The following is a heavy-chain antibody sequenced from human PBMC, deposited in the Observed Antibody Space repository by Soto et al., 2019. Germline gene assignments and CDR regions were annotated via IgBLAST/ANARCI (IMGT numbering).Heavy chain of an antibody. D-gene: IGHD3-10*01. CDR2: ISYDGSNK. CDR1: GFTFSSYG. CDR3: AKSPLLLWFGETIPHYFDY. V-gene: IGHV3-30*18. Sequence: GSLRLSCAASGFTFSSYGMHWVRQAPGKGLEWVAVISYDGSNKYYADSVKGRFTISRDNSKNTLYLQMNSLRAEDTAVYYCAKSPLLLWFGETIPHYFDYWGQGTLVTVSS. J-gene: IGHJ4*02.